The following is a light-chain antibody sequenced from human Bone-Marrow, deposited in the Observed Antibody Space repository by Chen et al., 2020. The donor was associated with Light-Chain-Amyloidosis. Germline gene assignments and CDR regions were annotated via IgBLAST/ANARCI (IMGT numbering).Light chain of an antibody. CDR1: DLPTKY. V-gene: IGLV3-25*03. CDR2: RDT. J-gene: IGLJ2*01. CDR3: QSADSSGTYEVI. Sequence: SYELTQPPSGSVSPGPTARITCSGDDLPTKYAYWYQQKPGQAPVLVIHRDTERPSGISDRFSGSSSGTTATLTISGVQAEDEADYHCQSADSSGTYEVIFGGGTKLTVL.